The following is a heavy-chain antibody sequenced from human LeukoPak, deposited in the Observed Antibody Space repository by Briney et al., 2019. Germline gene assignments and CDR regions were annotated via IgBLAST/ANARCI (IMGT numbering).Heavy chain of an antibody. J-gene: IGHJ4*02. V-gene: IGHV3-53*01. Sequence: PGGSLRLSCAASGFTVSSNYMSWVRQAPGKGLKWVSVIYSGGSTYYADSVKGRFTISRDNSKNTLYLQMNSLRAEDTAVYYCARDLYAVAGTNYWGQGTLVIVSS. CDR1: GFTVSSNY. CDR2: IYSGGST. CDR3: ARDLYAVAGTNY. D-gene: IGHD6-19*01.